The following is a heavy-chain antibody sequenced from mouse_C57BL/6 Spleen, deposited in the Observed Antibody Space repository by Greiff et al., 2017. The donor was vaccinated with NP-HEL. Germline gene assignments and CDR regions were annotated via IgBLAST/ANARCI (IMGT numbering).Heavy chain of an antibody. V-gene: IGHV1-55*01. CDR2: IYPGSGST. CDR3: ARSDGSSYAMDY. D-gene: IGHD1-1*01. CDR1: GYTFTSYW. Sequence: QVQLQQPGAELVKPGASVKMSCKASGYTFTSYWITWVKQRPGQGLEWIGDIYPGSGSTNYNEKFKSKATMTVDTSSSTAYMQLSSLTSEDSAVYYCARSDGSSYAMDYWGQGTSVTVSS. J-gene: IGHJ4*01.